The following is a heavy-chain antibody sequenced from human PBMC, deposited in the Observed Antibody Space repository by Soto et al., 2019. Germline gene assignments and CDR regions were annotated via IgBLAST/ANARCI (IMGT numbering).Heavy chain of an antibody. CDR2: IYYSGST. CDR3: ARHAWILSDFDY. CDR1: GGSISSSSYC. D-gene: IGHD2-2*03. V-gene: IGHV4-39*01. Sequence: SETLSLTCTVSGGSISSSSYCWGWIRQPTGKGLEWIGSIYYSGSTYYNPSLKSRVTISVDTSRNQFSLKLSSVTAADTAVYYCARHAWILSDFDYWGQGTLVTVSS. J-gene: IGHJ4*02.